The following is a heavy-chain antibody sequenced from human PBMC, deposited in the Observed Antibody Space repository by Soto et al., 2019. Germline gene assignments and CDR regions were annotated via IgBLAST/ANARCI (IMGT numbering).Heavy chain of an antibody. Sequence: PSQTLSLTCAISGDSVSSNSAAWNWIRQSPSRGLEWLGRTYYRSKWYNDYAVSVKSRITINPDTSKNQFSLQLNSVTPEDTAVYYCARDGGEYSGYDDGYYYYYYYMDVWGKGTTVTVSS. D-gene: IGHD5-12*01. CDR2: TYYRSKWYN. CDR3: ARDGGEYSGYDDGYYYYYYYMDV. V-gene: IGHV6-1*01. J-gene: IGHJ6*03. CDR1: GDSVSSNSAA.